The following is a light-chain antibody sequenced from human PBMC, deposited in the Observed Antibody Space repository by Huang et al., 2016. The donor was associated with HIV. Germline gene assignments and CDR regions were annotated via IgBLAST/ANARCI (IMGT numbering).Light chain of an antibody. J-gene: IGKJ2*01. CDR2: GAS. V-gene: IGKV1-39*01. Sequence: DIQITQSPSSLSASVGDRVIITCRARQNINRYLNWYQQQPGKAPNLLISGASKLQSWVPSSFSGSGSGTHFTLAISSLQPEDSATYYCQQSAVTPRTFGQGTKLEI. CDR1: QNINRY. CDR3: QQSAVTPRT.